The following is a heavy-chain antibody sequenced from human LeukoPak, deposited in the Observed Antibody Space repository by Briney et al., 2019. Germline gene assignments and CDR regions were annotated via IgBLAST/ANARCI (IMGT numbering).Heavy chain of an antibody. V-gene: IGHV1-18*01. CDR1: GYTFTSYG. CDR2: ISAYNGNT. CDR3: ASEYYYGSGSYYNPVDY. Sequence: ASVKVSCKACGYTFTSYGISWVRQAPGQRLEWMGWISAYNGNTNYAQKLQGRVTMTTDTSTSTAYMELRSLRSDDTAVYYCASEYYYGSGSYYNPVDYWGQGTLVTVSS. J-gene: IGHJ4*02. D-gene: IGHD3-10*01.